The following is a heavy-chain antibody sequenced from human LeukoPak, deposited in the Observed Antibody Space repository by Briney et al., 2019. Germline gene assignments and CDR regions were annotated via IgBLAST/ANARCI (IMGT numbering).Heavy chain of an antibody. CDR3: ARAFAGYCSSTSCPNYYYYYYMDV. CDR1: GGTFSSYA. J-gene: IGHJ6*03. CDR2: IIPIFGTA. Sequence: SVKVSCKASGGTFSSYAISWVRQAPGQGLEGMGGIIPIFGTANYAQKFQGRVTITADESTSTAYMELSSLRSEDTAVYYCARAFAGYCSSTSCPNYYYYYYMDVWGKGTTVTVSS. V-gene: IGHV1-69*13. D-gene: IGHD2-2*01.